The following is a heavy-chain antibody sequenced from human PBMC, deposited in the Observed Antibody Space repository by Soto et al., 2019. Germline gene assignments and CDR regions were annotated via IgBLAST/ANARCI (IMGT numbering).Heavy chain of an antibody. J-gene: IGHJ4*02. CDR3: ARVPSRFLEWLDYFDY. CDR1: GFTFSDYY. D-gene: IGHD3-3*01. Sequence: QVQLVESGGGLVKPGGSLSLSCAASGFTFSDYYMSWIRQAPGKALEWVSYISSSGSTIYYADSVKGRFTISKDNAKNALYLQMNSLRAEDTAVYYCARVPSRFLEWLDYFDYWGQGTLVTVAS. V-gene: IGHV3-11*01. CDR2: ISSSGSTI.